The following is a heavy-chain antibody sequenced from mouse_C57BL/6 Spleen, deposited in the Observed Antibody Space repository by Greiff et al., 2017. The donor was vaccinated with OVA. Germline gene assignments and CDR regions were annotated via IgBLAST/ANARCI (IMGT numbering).Heavy chain of an antibody. D-gene: IGHD1-1*01. V-gene: IGHV10-3*01. CDR2: IRSKSSNYAT. Sequence: EVQLVESGGGLVQPKGSLKLSCAASGFTFNTYAMHWVRQAPGKGLEWVARIRSKSSNYATYYADSVKDRFTISRDDSQSMLYLQMNNLKTEDTAMYYCVKGSSYSSHWYFDVWGTGTTVTVSS. CDR1: GFTFNTYA. J-gene: IGHJ1*03. CDR3: VKGSSYSSHWYFDV.